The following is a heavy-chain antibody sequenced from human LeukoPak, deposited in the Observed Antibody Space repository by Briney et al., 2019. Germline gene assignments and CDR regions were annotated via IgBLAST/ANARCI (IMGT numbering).Heavy chain of an antibody. Sequence: PSETLSLTCAVYGGSFSGYYWSWIRQPPGKGLEWIGEINHSGSTNYNPSLKSRVTISVDTSKNQFSLKLSSVTAADTAVYYCAREGYNWNGGYYFDYWGQGTLVTVSS. CDR2: INHSGST. D-gene: IGHD1-1*01. V-gene: IGHV4-34*01. CDR3: AREGYNWNGGYYFDY. CDR1: GGSFSGYY. J-gene: IGHJ4*02.